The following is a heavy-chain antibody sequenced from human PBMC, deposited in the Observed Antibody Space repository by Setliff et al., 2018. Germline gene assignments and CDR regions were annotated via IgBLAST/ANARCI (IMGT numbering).Heavy chain of an antibody. Sequence: ASVKVSCKASGGNFNNYAINWVRQAPGQGLEWVGRIIPLFGTTNLAQEFQGRVTMTADESTETTYMDLTSLRSEDTAAYYCARGYQVTPPRADAFDIWGQGTLVTVSS. CDR1: GGNFNNYA. CDR3: ARGYQVTPPRADAFDI. D-gene: IGHD2-2*01. J-gene: IGHJ3*02. CDR2: IIPLFGTT. V-gene: IGHV1-69*13.